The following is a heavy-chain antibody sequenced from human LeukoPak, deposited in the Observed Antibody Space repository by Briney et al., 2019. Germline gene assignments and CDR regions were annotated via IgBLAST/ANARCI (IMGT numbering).Heavy chain of an antibody. J-gene: IGHJ3*02. Sequence: PGGSLRLSCAASGFTFSDYYMSWIRQAPGKGLVWVSRIKTDGSRTHYADFAQGRFAISRDNAKNTLYLQMNSLRAEDTAVYYCARDGYEFRAFDIWGQGTMVTVSP. CDR2: IKTDGSRT. CDR3: ARDGYEFRAFDI. V-gene: IGHV3-74*01. CDR1: GFTFSDYY. D-gene: IGHD5-12*01.